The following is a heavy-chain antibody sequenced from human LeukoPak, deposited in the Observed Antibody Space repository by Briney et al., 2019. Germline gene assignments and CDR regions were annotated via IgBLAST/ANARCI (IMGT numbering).Heavy chain of an antibody. Sequence: GGSLRLSCAASGFIFSSFSMNWVRQAPGKGLEWVSYISSTGITTYYADSVKGRFTVSRDNAKDSLYLQLNSLRDEHTAIYYCARQERYCSSISCLDPWGQGTLVTVSS. CDR1: GFIFSSFS. J-gene: IGHJ5*02. CDR2: ISSTGITT. V-gene: IGHV3-48*02. CDR3: ARQERYCSSISCLDP. D-gene: IGHD2-2*01.